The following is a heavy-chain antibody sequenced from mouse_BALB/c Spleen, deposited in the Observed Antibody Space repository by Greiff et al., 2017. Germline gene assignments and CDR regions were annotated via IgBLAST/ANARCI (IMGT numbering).Heavy chain of an antibody. CDR2: IHPSDSET. CDR3: ERGLYYDYVEGA. Sequence: VQLQQPGAELVRPGASVKLSCKASGYSFTSDWMNWVKRRPGQGLEWIGMIHPSDSETRLNQKFKDKATLTVDKSSITAYMQLSSPTYEDSAVYACERGLYYDYVEGAWGQGTTLTVSS. D-gene: IGHD2-4*01. CDR1: GYSFTSDW. V-gene: IGHV1S82*01. J-gene: IGHJ2*01.